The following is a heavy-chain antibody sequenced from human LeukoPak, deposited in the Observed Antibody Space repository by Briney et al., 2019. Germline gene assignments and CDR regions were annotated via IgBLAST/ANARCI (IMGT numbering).Heavy chain of an antibody. CDR2: IYSGGST. CDR3: ARDGGYYDSSGYYI. V-gene: IGHV3-66*02. J-gene: IGHJ4*02. D-gene: IGHD3-22*01. Sequence: PGGSLRLSCAASGVTFSSNYMSWVRQAPGKGLEWGSVIYSGGSTYYSDSVKGRFTISRDNSKNPLYLQMNSLRAEDTAVYYCARDGGYYDSSGYYIWGQGPLVTVSS. CDR1: GVTFSSNY.